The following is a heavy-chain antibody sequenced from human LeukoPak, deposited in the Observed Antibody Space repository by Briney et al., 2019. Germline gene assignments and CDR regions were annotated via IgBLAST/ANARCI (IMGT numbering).Heavy chain of an antibody. D-gene: IGHD5-12*01. J-gene: IGHJ4*02. CDR1: GGSFSGYY. Sequence: PSETLSLTCAVYGGSFSGYYWSWIRQPPGKGLEWIGEINHSGSTNYNPSLKSRVTISVDTSKSQFSLKLSSVTAADTAVYYCASQTDLDIVATTILWGQGTLVTVSS. CDR3: ASQTDLDIVATTIL. CDR2: INHSGST. V-gene: IGHV4-34*01.